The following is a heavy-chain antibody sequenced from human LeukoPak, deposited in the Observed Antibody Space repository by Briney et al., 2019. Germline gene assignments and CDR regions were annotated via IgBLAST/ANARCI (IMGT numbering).Heavy chain of an antibody. V-gene: IGHV1-46*01. D-gene: IGHD3-22*01. CDR1: GYTFTSYY. J-gene: IGHJ5*02. CDR2: INPSGGST. Sequence: ASVKVSCKASGYTFTSYYMHWVRQAPGQGLEWMGIINPSGGSTSYAQKFKGRVTMTRATSTSTVYMELSSLRSEDTAVYYCARGAITMIVVFIGNDWFDPWGQGTLVTVSS. CDR3: ARGAITMIVVFIGNDWFDP.